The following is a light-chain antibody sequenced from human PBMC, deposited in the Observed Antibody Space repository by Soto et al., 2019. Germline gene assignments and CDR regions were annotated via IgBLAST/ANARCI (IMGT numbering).Light chain of an antibody. V-gene: IGKV1-5*01. J-gene: IGKJ1*01. CDR3: QQYYSDSRT. Sequence: DIQMTQSPSTLSASVGDRVTITCRASQSISTWLAWYQQKPGNAPKLLIFDASNLESGVPSRFSGSGSGTELTLTIDSLQPDDFATYYCQQYYSDSRTFGQGTELDIK. CDR2: DAS. CDR1: QSISTW.